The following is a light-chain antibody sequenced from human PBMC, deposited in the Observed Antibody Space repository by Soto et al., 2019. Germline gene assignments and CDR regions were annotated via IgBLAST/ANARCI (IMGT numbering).Light chain of an antibody. Sequence: EILMTQPPATLSVSPGEGATLSCRASQSVSTNLAWYQQKPGQSPRLLIYGASTRATGIPVRFSGSGSGTDFILTISSLQSEDSAVYYCQQYNNWPRTLGQGTKVDIK. CDR1: QSVSTN. J-gene: IGKJ1*01. CDR2: GAS. V-gene: IGKV3-15*01. CDR3: QQYNNWPRT.